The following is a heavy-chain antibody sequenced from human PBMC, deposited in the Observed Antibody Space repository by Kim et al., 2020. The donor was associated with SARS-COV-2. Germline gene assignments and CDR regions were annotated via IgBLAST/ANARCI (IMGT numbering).Heavy chain of an antibody. J-gene: IGHJ5*02. CDR2: INHSGST. D-gene: IGHD2-2*01. CDR3: ARAPRRLGYCSSTSCYRNWFDP. V-gene: IGHV4-34*01. CDR1: GGSFSGYY. Sequence: SETLSLTCAVYGGSFSGYYWSWIRQPPGKGLEWIGEINHSGSTNYNPSLKSRVTISVDTSKNQFSLKLSSVTAADTAVYYCARAPRRLGYCSSTSCYRNWFDPWGQGTLVTVSS.